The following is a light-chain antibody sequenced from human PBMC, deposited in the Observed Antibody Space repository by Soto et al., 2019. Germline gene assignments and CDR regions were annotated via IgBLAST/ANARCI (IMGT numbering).Light chain of an antibody. Sequence: VLTQSPATLSLSPGERATLSCRASQSISGYLGWYQQKPGQAPRLLIYADSNRATGIQARFSGSGSGTEFTLSIRSLQSEDFAVYYCQQYHNWVTFGGGTKVDIK. CDR1: QSISGY. V-gene: IGKV3-15*01. CDR2: ADS. J-gene: IGKJ4*01. CDR3: QQYHNWVT.